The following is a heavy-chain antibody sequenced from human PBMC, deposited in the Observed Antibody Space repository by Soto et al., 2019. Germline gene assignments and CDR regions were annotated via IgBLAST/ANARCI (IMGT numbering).Heavy chain of an antibody. CDR2: IYWDDDR. CDR1: GFSLATSGVG. D-gene: IGHD1-26*01. J-gene: IGHJ4*02. V-gene: IGHV2-5*02. CDR3: AHRNSGSYLSH. Sequence: QITLKESGPTLVKPTQTLTLTCSFSGFSLATSGVGVGWIRQPPGKALEWLALIYWDDDRRHSPSLKSRLTITKDTSKNQVVLTMTNMDPADTATYFCAHRNSGSYLSHWSQGTLVTVSS.